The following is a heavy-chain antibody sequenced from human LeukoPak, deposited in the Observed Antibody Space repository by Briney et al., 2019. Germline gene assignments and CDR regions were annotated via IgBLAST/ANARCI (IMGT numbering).Heavy chain of an antibody. CDR2: IWYDGSNK. CDR1: GFTFSIYG. Sequence: PGRSRRLSCAASGFTFSIYGMHWVRQAPGKGLEWVAVIWYDGSNKYYADSVKGRFTISRDNSKNTLYLQMNSLRAEDTAVYYCARHHSSGYHDYWGQGTLVTVSS. CDR3: ARHHSSGYHDY. D-gene: IGHD3-22*01. J-gene: IGHJ4*02. V-gene: IGHV3-33*01.